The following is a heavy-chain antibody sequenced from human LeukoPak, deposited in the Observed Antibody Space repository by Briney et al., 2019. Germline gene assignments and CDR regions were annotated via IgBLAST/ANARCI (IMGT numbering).Heavy chain of an antibody. CDR2: IYSGGST. J-gene: IGHJ3*02. Sequence: GGSLRLSCAASGFTVSSNYMSWVRQAPGKGLEWVSVIYSGGSTYYADSVKGRFTISRDNSKNTLSLQMNSLRAEDTAVYYCARGAVAGHDAFDIWGQGTMVTVSS. CDR3: ARGAVAGHDAFDI. V-gene: IGHV3-66*01. CDR1: GFTVSSNY. D-gene: IGHD6-19*01.